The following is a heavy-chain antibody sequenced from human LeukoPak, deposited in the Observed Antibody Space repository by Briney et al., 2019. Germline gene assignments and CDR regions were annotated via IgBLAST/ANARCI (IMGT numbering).Heavy chain of an antibody. CDR3: AKATCSGGSCYEDY. V-gene: IGHV3-33*06. Sequence: GRSLRLSCAASGFTFSSYGMHWVRQAPGKGLEWVAVIWYDGSNKYYADSVKGRFTISRDNSKNTLYLQMNSLRAEDTAVYYCAKATCSGGSCYEDYWGQGTLVTVSS. D-gene: IGHD2-15*01. CDR1: GFTFSSYG. CDR2: IWYDGSNK. J-gene: IGHJ4*02.